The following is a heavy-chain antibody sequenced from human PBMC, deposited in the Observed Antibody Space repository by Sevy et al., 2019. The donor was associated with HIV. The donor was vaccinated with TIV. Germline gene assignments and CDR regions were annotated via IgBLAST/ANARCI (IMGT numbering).Heavy chain of an antibody. CDR2: ISYIGST. D-gene: IGHD6-13*01. CDR3: VRDRIAAAGGYFDY. J-gene: IGHJ4*02. Sequence: SETLSLTCTVSGGSVSSGNSYWSWIRQPPGKGLEWIGYISYIGSTNYNPSLKSLVTISVDTSKTQLSLRLSSLTAADTAIYYCVRDRIAAAGGYFDYWGQGTLVTVSS. CDR1: GGSVSSGNSY. V-gene: IGHV4-61*01.